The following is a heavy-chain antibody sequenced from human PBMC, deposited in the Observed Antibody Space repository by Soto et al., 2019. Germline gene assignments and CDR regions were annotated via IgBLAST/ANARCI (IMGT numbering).Heavy chain of an antibody. CDR1: GFTFDDYA. CDR2: IRSERYGGTA. V-gene: IGHV3-49*03. D-gene: IGHD3-3*01. CDR3: STIPRTRSGQPFGC. J-gene: IGHJ4*02. Sequence: EMQLVESGGGLVEPGRSLRLSCTGSGFTFDDYAISWFRQTPGRGLECIGFIRSERYGGTADYAASVQGRFTISREDSKCVAFLQMHSLKSDDKGVYFCSTIPRTRSGQPFGCWCQGTLVTLSS.